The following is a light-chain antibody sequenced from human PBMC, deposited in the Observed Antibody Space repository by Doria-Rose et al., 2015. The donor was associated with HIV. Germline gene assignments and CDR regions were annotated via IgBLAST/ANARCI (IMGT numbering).Light chain of an antibody. V-gene: IGLV2-8*01. J-gene: IGLJ2*01. CDR3: SSYAGSNIV. Sequence: QPPSASESPGQSVTISCTGTSSDIGTYDFVSWYQQHPGKAPKLMIYEVDKRPSGVPNRFSGSKSGNTASLTVSGLQTEDEADYYCSSYAGSNIVFGGGTKLTVL. CDR1: SSDIGTYDF. CDR2: EVD.